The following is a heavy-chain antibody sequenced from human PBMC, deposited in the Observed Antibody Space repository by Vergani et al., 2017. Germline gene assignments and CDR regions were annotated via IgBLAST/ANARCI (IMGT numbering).Heavy chain of an antibody. J-gene: IGHJ5*02. V-gene: IGHV5-51*03. Sequence: EKQLVQSGSEVKKPGESLKISCQGSGYSITNYWIAWVRQRPGKGLEWMGIIYAGDSDVRYSPSFQGQVTMSVDKSLSTAYLQWSSLRASDTAMYYCARGSSGWYSRWFDPWGQGTLVTVSS. CDR1: GYSITNYW. CDR2: IYAGDSDV. D-gene: IGHD6-13*01. CDR3: ARGSSGWYSRWFDP.